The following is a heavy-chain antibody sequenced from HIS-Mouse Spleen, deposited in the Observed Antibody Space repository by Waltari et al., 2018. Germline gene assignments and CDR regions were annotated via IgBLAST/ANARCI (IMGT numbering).Heavy chain of an antibody. CDR2: IYHSGST. J-gene: IGHJ5*02. CDR3: ARLRSTSCHPRYNWFDP. V-gene: IGHV4-38-2*02. CDR1: GYSISSGYY. Sequence: QVQLQESGPGLVKPSETLSLTCTVSGYSISSGYYWGWLRQPPGKGLEWIGSIYHSGSTYYNPSLKSRVTISVDTSKNQFSLKLSSVTAADTAVYYCARLRSTSCHPRYNWFDPWGQGTLVTVSS. D-gene: IGHD2-2*01.